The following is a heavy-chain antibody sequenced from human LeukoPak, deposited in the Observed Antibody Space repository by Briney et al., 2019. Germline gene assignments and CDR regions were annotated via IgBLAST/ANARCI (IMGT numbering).Heavy chain of an antibody. D-gene: IGHD4-17*01. CDR2: INHSGST. Sequence: SETLSLTCTVSGGSISSYYWSWIRQPPGKGLEWIGEINHSGSTNYDPSLKSRVTISVDTSKNQFSLKLSSVTAADTAVYYCASGTLRFVDYWGQGTLVTVSS. V-gene: IGHV4-34*01. CDR1: GGSISSYY. CDR3: ASGTLRFVDY. J-gene: IGHJ4*02.